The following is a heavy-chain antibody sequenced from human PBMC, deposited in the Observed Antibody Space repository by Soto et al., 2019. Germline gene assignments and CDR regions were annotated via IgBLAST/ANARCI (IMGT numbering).Heavy chain of an antibody. CDR3: AKVPTTVTTGGDAFDI. CDR1: GFTFSSYG. CDR2: ISYDGSNK. J-gene: IGHJ3*02. Sequence: GGSLRLSCAASGFTFSSYGMHWVRQAPGKGLEWVAVISYDGSNKYYADSVKGRFTISRDNSKNTLYLQMNSLRAEDTAVYYCAKVPTTVTTGGDAFDIWGQGTMVTVSS. V-gene: IGHV3-30*18. D-gene: IGHD4-17*01.